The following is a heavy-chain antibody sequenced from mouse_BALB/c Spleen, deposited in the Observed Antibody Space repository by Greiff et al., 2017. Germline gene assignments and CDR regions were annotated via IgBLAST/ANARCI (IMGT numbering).Heavy chain of an antibody. CDR3: TRERTTTTAWFAY. CDR2: ISSGGSYT. D-gene: IGHD1-1*01. J-gene: IGHJ3*01. V-gene: IGHV5-6-4*01. CDR1: GFTFSSYT. Sequence: EVKLVESGGGLVKPGGSLKLSCAASGFTFSSYTMSWVRQTPEKRLEWVATISSGGSYTYYPDSVKGRFTISRDNAKNTLYLQMSSLKSEDTAMYYCTRERTTTTAWFAYWGQGTLVTVSA.